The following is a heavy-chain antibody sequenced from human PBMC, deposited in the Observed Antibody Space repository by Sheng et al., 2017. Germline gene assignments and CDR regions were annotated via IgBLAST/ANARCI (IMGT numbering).Heavy chain of an antibody. Sequence: QLQLQESGPGLVKPSETLSLTCTVSGGSISSSSYYWGWIRQPPGKGLEWIGSIYYSGSHLLQPALKSRVTISVDTSKNQFSLKLSSVTAADTAVYYCARHTIVVVPAYYYMDVWGKGTTVTV. CDR3: ARHTIVVVPAYYYMDV. D-gene: IGHD2-2*01. V-gene: IGHV4-39*01. J-gene: IGHJ6*03. CDR1: GGSISSSSYY. CDR2: IYYSGSH.